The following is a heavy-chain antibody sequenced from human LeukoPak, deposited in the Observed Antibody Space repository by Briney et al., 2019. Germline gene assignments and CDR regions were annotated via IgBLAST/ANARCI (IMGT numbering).Heavy chain of an antibody. J-gene: IGHJ4*02. CDR1: GFTFSNYY. CDR3: ARAYDSSGFATDY. D-gene: IGHD3-22*01. CDR2: ISASSTYI. V-gene: IGHV3-11*05. Sequence: GGSLRLSCAASGFTFSNYYMSWIRQAPGKGLEWVSYISASSTYIDYADSVKGRFTISRDNAKNSVYLQMNSLRAEDTAVYYCARAYDSSGFATDYWGQGTLVTVSS.